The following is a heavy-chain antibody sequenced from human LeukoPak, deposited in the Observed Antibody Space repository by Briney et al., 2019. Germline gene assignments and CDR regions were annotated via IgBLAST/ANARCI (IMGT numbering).Heavy chain of an antibody. V-gene: IGHV3-74*01. J-gene: IGHJ4*02. CDR1: GLTFSSYW. Sequence: GGSLRLSCAASGLTFSSYWMHWVRQAPGKGLVWVSRINSDGSSRSYADSVKGRFTISRDNAKNTLYLQMNSLRAEDTAVYYCARDGDYYDSSGYWIFDYWGQGTLVTVSS. D-gene: IGHD3-22*01. CDR2: INSDGSSR. CDR3: ARDGDYYDSSGYWIFDY.